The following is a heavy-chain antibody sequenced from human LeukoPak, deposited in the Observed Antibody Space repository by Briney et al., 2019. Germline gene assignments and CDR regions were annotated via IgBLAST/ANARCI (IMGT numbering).Heavy chain of an antibody. CDR2: INHSGST. Sequence: SGTLSLTCAVYGGSFSGYYWSWIRQPPGKGLEWIGEINHSGSTNYNPSLKSRVTISVDTTKNQCSLKLSSETAAEAAVYYCARHGYSYGLDYWGRGTLVTVSS. J-gene: IGHJ4*02. CDR1: GGSFSGYY. V-gene: IGHV4-34*01. D-gene: IGHD5-18*01. CDR3: ARHGYSYGLDY.